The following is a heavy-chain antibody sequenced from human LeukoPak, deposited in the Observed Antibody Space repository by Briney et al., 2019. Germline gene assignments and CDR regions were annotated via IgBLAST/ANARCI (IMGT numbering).Heavy chain of an antibody. J-gene: IGHJ4*02. CDR1: GFTFSSYA. D-gene: IGHD3-3*01. CDR3: AKENYNDYDFWSGYYIRGGGAGIFDY. Sequence: PGGSLRLSCAASGFTFSSYAMSWVRQAPGKGLEWVSAISGSGGSTYYADSVKGRFTTSRDNSKNTLYLQMNSLRAEDTAVYYCAKENYNDYDFWSGYYIRGGGAGIFDYWGQGTLVTVSS. CDR2: ISGSGGST. V-gene: IGHV3-23*01.